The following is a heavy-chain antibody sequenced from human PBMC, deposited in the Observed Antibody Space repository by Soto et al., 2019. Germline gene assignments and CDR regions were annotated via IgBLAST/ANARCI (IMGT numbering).Heavy chain of an antibody. V-gene: IGHV3-48*03. Sequence: PGGSLRLSCAASGFTFSSYEMNWVRQAPGKGLERVSYISSSGNTIYYADSVKGRFTISRDSAKNSLYLQMNSLRAEDTAVYYCAREYRDGYNDYWGQGTLVTVSS. CDR2: ISSSGNTI. CDR3: AREYRDGYNDY. CDR1: GFTFSSYE. D-gene: IGHD5-18*01. J-gene: IGHJ4*02.